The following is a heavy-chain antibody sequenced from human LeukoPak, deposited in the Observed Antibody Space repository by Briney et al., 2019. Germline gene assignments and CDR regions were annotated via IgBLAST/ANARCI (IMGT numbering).Heavy chain of an antibody. CDR3: ARDGAPGYYGSGSYLYAFDI. D-gene: IGHD3-10*01. V-gene: IGHV4-31*03. Sequence: PSETLSLTCTVSGGSISSGGYYWSWIRQHPGKGLEWIGYIYYSGSTYYNPSLKSRVTISVDTSKNQFSLKLSSVTAADTAVYYCARDGAPGYYGSGSYLYAFDIWGQGTMVTVSS. CDR2: IYYSGST. CDR1: GGSISSGGYY. J-gene: IGHJ3*02.